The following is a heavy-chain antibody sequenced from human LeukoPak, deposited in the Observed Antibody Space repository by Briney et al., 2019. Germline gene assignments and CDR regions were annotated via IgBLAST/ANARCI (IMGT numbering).Heavy chain of an antibody. CDR1: GYTFTSYG. CDR3: ARDCSGGSCLIFDY. CDR2: ISGYNGNT. V-gene: IGHV1-18*01. J-gene: IGHJ4*02. Sequence: ASVKVSCKASGYTFTSYGISWVRQAPGQGLEWMGWISGYNGNTSYAQKVQGRVTMTADTSTSTAFMELRSLRSDDTAVYYCARDCSGGSCLIFDYWGQGTLVTVSS. D-gene: IGHD2-15*01.